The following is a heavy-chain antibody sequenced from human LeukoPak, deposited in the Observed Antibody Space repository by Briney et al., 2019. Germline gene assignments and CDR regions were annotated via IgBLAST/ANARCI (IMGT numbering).Heavy chain of an antibody. CDR3: AKSGYNGHDRPH. D-gene: IGHD5-12*01. Sequence: GGSLRLSCAASGFTFSSYAMSWLRQAPGKGLEWVSVISDSGRSSNYADSVRGRFTISRDNSKNTLYLQMNSLTADDTAVYYCAKSGYNGHDRPHWGLGTLVTVSS. J-gene: IGHJ4*02. V-gene: IGHV3-23*01. CDR2: ISDSGRSS. CDR1: GFTFSSYA.